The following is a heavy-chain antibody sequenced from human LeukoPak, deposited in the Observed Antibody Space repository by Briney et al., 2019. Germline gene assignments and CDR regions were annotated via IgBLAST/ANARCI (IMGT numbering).Heavy chain of an antibody. V-gene: IGHV3-48*03. D-gene: IGHD5-18*01. J-gene: IGHJ4*02. CDR3: ATRGAYSPPY. Sequence: GGSLRLSCAASGFTFSDYEMNWVRQAPGKGLEWLSHISVSGTTIHYADSVKGRFTISRDNAKNSVYLQMNSLRAEDTAVYYCATRGAYSPPYWGQGTLVSVSS. CDR2: ISVSGTTI. CDR1: GFTFSDYE.